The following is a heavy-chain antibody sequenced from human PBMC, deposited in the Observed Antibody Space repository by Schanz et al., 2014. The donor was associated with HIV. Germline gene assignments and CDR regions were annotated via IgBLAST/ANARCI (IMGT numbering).Heavy chain of an antibody. Sequence: EVQLLESGGGLVKPGGSLRLSCVVSGFTFDAYTMNWVRQAPGKGLEWVSSINSGGGEKLYADSMKGRFTISRDNAKNSLHLQMNSLRAEDTAVYYCARVEGPPTFYYYYYGSDVWGQGTAVTVSS. CDR3: ARVEGPPTFYYYYYGSDV. J-gene: IGHJ6*02. V-gene: IGHV3-21*02. CDR2: INSGGGEK. D-gene: IGHD4-4*01. CDR1: GFTFDAYT.